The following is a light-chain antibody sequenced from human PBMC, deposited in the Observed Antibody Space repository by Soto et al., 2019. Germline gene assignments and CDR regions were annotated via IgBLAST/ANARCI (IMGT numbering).Light chain of an antibody. J-gene: IGKJ3*01. CDR1: QRVRSN. CDR2: GAS. Sequence: EIVMTQSPATRSWSPGERATLSCRAIQRVRSNLAWYQQNPGQAPRLLIYGASTRATGIPARFSGSGSGTEFTLTISSLQSEDFAVYYCQQYNNWPPGFTFGPGTKVDIK. V-gene: IGKV3-15*01. CDR3: QQYNNWPPGFT.